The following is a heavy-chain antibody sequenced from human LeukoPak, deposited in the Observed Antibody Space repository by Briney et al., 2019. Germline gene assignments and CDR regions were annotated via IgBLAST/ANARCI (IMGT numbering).Heavy chain of an antibody. J-gene: IGHJ5*02. CDR1: GGSISSYY. Sequence: SETLSLTCTVSGGSISSYYWSWIRQPPGKGLEWIGYIYYSGSTNYNPSLKSRVTISVDTSKNQFSLKLSSVTAADTAVYYCARLYYDFWSGYYFYWFDPWGQGTLVTVSS. CDR2: IYYSGST. V-gene: IGHV4-59*01. CDR3: ARLYYDFWSGYYFYWFDP. D-gene: IGHD3-3*01.